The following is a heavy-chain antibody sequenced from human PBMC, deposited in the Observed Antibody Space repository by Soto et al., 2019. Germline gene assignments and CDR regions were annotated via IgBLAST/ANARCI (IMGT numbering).Heavy chain of an antibody. J-gene: IGHJ6*02. CDR2: INPNSGGT. CDR3: AREYCSSTSCYQYYYYGMDV. D-gene: IGHD2-2*01. CDR1: GYTFTGYY. V-gene: IGHV1-2*02. Sequence: GASVKVSCKASGYTFTGYYMHWVRQAPGQGLEWMGWINPNSGGTNYAQKFQGRVTMTRDTSISTAYMELSRLRSDDTAVYYCAREYCSSTSCYQYYYYGMDVWGQGTTVTVSS.